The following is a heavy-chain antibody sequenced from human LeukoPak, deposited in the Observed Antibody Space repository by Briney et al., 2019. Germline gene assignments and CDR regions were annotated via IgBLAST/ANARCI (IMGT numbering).Heavy chain of an antibody. D-gene: IGHD4-17*01. V-gene: IGHV1-2*02. Sequence: GASVKVSCKASGYTFTSYDINWVRQATGQGLEWMGWINPNSGGTNYAQKFQGRVTMTRDTSISTAYMELSRLRSDDTAVYYCARGGDTVTTLVYGMDVWGQGTTVTVSS. CDR1: GYTFTSYD. J-gene: IGHJ6*02. CDR3: ARGGDTVTTLVYGMDV. CDR2: INPNSGGT.